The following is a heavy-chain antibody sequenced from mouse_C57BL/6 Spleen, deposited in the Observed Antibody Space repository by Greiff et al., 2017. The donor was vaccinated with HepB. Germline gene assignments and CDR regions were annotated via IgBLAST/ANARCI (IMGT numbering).Heavy chain of an antibody. CDR3: ARAPDYYGSSYAYYAMDY. Sequence: QVQLQQPGAELVRPGTSVKLSCKASGYTFTSYWMHWVKQRPGQGLEWIGVIDPSDSYTNYNQKFKGKATLTVDTSSSTAYMQLSSLTSEDSAVYYCARAPDYYGSSYAYYAMDYWGQGTSVTVSS. D-gene: IGHD1-1*01. V-gene: IGHV1-59*01. J-gene: IGHJ4*01. CDR1: GYTFTSYW. CDR2: IDPSDSYT.